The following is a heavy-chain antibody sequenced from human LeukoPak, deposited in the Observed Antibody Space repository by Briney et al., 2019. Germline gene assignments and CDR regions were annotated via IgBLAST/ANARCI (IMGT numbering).Heavy chain of an antibody. CDR1: GFTVNSNY. V-gene: IGHV3-66*01. D-gene: IGHD6-19*01. CDR3: ARLSTGWYFDY. Sequence: GGSLRLSCAASGFTVNSNYMSWVRQAPGKGLEWVSVIYSGGTTYYADSIKGRFTISRDNSKNTLYLQMNSLRAEDTAVYYCARLSTGWYFDYWGQGTLVTVSS. CDR2: IYSGGTT. J-gene: IGHJ4*02.